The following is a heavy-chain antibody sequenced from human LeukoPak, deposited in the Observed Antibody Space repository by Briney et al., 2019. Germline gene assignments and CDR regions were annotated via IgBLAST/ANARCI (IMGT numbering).Heavy chain of an antibody. Sequence: GGSLRLSCAASGFTFSSYWMTWVRQAPGKGLEWVASINQDQNEIHYVDSVRGRFTISRDNAKNTLYLQMNSLRAEDTAVYYCASMTVVAEKGDYWGQGTLVTVSS. D-gene: IGHD3-22*01. CDR3: ASMTVVAEKGDY. J-gene: IGHJ4*02. V-gene: IGHV3-7*01. CDR2: INQDQNEI. CDR1: GFTFSSYW.